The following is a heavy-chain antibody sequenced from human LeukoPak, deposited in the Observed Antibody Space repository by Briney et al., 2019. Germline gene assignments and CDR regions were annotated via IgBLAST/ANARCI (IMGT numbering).Heavy chain of an antibody. CDR1: GFTVSGTH. Sequence: GGSLRLSCSASGFTVSGTHMSWVRQAPGKGLEWVSAMYTGGTTYYADSVTGRFTVSRDTSRNTLFLHMNCMRAEDTAVYYCAKDEATSGGGLASWGQGTLVIVSS. J-gene: IGHJ5*01. CDR2: MYTGGTT. D-gene: IGHD3-16*01. V-gene: IGHV3-53*01. CDR3: AKDEATSGGGLAS.